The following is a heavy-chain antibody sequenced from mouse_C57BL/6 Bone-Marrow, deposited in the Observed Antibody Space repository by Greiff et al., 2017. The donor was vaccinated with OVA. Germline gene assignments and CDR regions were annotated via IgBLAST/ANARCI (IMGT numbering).Heavy chain of an antibody. V-gene: IGHV1-42*01. CDR3: ARGGTGPFAY. J-gene: IGHJ3*01. D-gene: IGHD4-1*01. CDR2: INPSTGGT. CDR1: GYSFTGYY. Sequence: VQLQQSGPELVKPGASVKLSCTASGYSFTGYYMNWVKQSPEKSLEWIGKINPSTGGTSYTQKVKGKATITVDKSSNTAYMQHKSLRSEDSAVYYCARGGTGPFAYWGQGTLVTVSA.